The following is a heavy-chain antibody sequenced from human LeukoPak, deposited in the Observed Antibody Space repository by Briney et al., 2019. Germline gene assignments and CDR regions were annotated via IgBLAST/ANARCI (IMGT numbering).Heavy chain of an antibody. CDR2: VYHSGST. CDR1: GYSISSGYF. CDR3: ARDYDYIDY. V-gene: IGHV4-38-2*02. Sequence: PSETLSLTCTVSGYSISSGYFWGWVRQPPGKGLEWIGSVYHSGSTYYNPSLKSRVTISVDTSKNQFSLKLSSVTAADTAVYYCARDYDYIDYWGQGTLVTVSS. J-gene: IGHJ4*02. D-gene: IGHD4/OR15-4a*01.